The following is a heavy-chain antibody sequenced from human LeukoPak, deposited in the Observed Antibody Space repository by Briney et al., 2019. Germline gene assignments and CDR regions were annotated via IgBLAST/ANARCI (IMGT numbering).Heavy chain of an antibody. D-gene: IGHD3-10*01. CDR3: ARPFYGSGSYDYYYGMDV. CDR2: IYSGGST. V-gene: IGHV3-66*04. Sequence: GGSLRLSCAASGFTVSSNYMSWVRQAPGKGLEWVSGIYSGGSTYYADSVKGRFTISRDNSKNTLYLQMNSLRAEDTAVYYCARPFYGSGSYDYYYGMDVWGQGTTVTVSS. CDR1: GFTVSSNY. J-gene: IGHJ6*02.